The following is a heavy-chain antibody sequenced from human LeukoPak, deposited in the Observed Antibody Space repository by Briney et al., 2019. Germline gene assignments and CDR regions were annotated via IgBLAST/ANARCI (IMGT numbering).Heavy chain of an antibody. CDR3: ARAPITIFGLVPDY. CDR2: IYYSGST. J-gene: IGHJ4*02. D-gene: IGHD3-3*01. V-gene: IGHV4-34*01. CDR1: GGSFSGYY. Sequence: SETLSLTCAVYGGSFSGYYWSWIRQPPGKGLEWIGSIYYSGSTYYNPSLKSRVTISLDSSKNQFSLMLNSVTAADTAVYYCARAPITIFGLVPDYWGQGSLVTVSS.